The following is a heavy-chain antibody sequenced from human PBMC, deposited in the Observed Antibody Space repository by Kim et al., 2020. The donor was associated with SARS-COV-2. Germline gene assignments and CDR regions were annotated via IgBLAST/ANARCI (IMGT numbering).Heavy chain of an antibody. J-gene: IGHJ3*02. V-gene: IGHV3-21*04. CDR2: ISSSSSYI. Sequence: GGSLRLSCAASGFTSSSYSMNWVRQAPGKGLEWVSSISSSSSYIYYADSVKGRFTISRVNAKNSLYLQMNSLRAEDTAVYYCARDLNIVVVPAAYGLVIAAAGRGPNDAFDIWGQGTMVTVSS. CDR1: GFTSSSYS. D-gene: IGHD2-2*01. CDR3: ARDLNIVVVPAAYGLVIAAAGRGPNDAFDI.